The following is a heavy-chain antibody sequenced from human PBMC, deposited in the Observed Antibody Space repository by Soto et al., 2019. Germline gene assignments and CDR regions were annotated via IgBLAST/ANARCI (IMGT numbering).Heavy chain of an antibody. Sequence: HVQLVQSGGELKKPGASVKVSCNTSGYTFNTYFISWVRQAPGQGLEWMGWISPHNGHTNYAEKFQGRVTMTTDTITKTANMELRNLRFDDTAVYYCARDTSNSFDYWGQGTPFTVSS. D-gene: IGHD2-2*01. CDR3: ARDTSNSFDY. V-gene: IGHV1-18*01. CDR1: GYTFNTYF. J-gene: IGHJ4*02. CDR2: ISPHNGHT.